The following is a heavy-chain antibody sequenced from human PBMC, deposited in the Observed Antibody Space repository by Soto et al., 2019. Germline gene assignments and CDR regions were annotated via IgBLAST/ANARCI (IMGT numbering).Heavy chain of an antibody. V-gene: IGHV3-74*01. CDR3: ARDGYTYGYGAMDV. CDR1: GFTFRSYW. J-gene: IGHJ6*02. CDR2: INSDESST. Sequence: EVQLVESGGGLVQPGGSLRLSCVASGFTFRSYWMHWVRQAPGKGLVWVSRINSDESSTNYADSVKGRFTISRDNAKNTLYLQMNSLRAEDTAVYYCARDGYTYGYGAMDVWGQGTTVTVSS. D-gene: IGHD5-18*01.